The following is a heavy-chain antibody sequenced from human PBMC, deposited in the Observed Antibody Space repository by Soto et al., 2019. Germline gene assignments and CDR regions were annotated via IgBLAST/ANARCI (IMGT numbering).Heavy chain of an antibody. V-gene: IGHV4-59*01. J-gene: IGHJ5*02. CDR1: GGSISSYY. CDR3: ARVLRGYSYGGAPYNWFDP. Sequence: PSETLSLTCTVSGGSISSYYWSWIRQPPGKGLEWIGYIYYSGSTNYNPSLKSRVTISVDTSKNQFSLKLSSVTAADTAVYYRARVLRGYSYGGAPYNWFDPWGQGTLVTVSS. CDR2: IYYSGST. D-gene: IGHD5-18*01.